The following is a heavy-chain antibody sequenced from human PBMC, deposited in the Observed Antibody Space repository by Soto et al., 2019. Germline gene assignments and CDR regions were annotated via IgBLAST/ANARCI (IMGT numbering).Heavy chain of an antibody. V-gene: IGHV3-74*01. D-gene: IGHD3-10*01. Sequence: EVRLVESGGGLVQPGGSLRLSCAASGFTFSTSWMHWVRQVPGQGLVWVSRINADGTTTQYADSVKGRFTISRDNAKSTLYLQMNSLRAEDTAVYYCACIPMVGGPTDYWGQGTLVAVS. CDR3: ACIPMVGGPTDY. CDR1: GFTFSTSW. J-gene: IGHJ4*02. CDR2: INADGTTT.